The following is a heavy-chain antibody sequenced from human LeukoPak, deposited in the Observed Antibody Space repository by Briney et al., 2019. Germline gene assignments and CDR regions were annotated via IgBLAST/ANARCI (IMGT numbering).Heavy chain of an antibody. V-gene: IGHV3-48*03. Sequence: GGSLRLSCAASGFTLRSYEMNWVRQAPGKGLEWVSYISSSGSTIYYADSVKGRFTISRDNAKNSMYLQMNSLRAEDTAVYYCARDTVNTGPTDYYYYYMDVWGKGTTVTVSS. J-gene: IGHJ6*03. CDR2: ISSSGSTI. CDR1: GFTLRSYE. D-gene: IGHD4-11*01. CDR3: ARDTVNTGPTDYYYYYMDV.